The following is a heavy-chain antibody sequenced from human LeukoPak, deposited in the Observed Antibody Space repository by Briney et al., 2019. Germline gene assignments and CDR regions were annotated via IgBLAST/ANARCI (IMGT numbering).Heavy chain of an antibody. CDR2: IIPIFGTA. CDR1: GGTFSSYA. Sequence: SVKVSCKASGGTFSSYAISWVRQAPGQGLEWMGGIIPIFGTANYAQKFQGRVTITADESTSTAYMELSSLRSEDTAVYYCARGTYYDFWSGPERVAYHFDYWGQGTLVTVSS. CDR3: ARGTYYDFWSGPERVAYHFDY. V-gene: IGHV1-69*13. D-gene: IGHD3-3*01. J-gene: IGHJ4*02.